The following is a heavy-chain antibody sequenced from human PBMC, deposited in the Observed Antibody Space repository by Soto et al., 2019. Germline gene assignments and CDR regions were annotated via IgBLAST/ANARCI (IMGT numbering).Heavy chain of an antibody. CDR1: GDSVSSNSAA. D-gene: IGHD6-19*01. J-gene: IGHJ4*02. V-gene: IGHV6-1*01. CDR3: ARVGSPYSSGWYFDY. Sequence: PSQTLSLTCXTSGDSVSSNSAAWNWIRQSPSRGLEWLGRTYYRSKWYNDYAVSVKSRITINPDTSKNQFSLQLNSLTPEDTAVYHCARVGSPYSSGWYFDYWGQGTLVTVSS. CDR2: TYYRSKWYN.